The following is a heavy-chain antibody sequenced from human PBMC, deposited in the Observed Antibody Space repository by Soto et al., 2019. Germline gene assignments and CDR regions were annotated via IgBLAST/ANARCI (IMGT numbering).Heavy chain of an antibody. Sequence: PAGSLRLSCEVSGFTFANYALGWVRQAPGQGLQWVSTIRGDGGQTHYTDSVKGRFSISRDNSKNTVYLQMDSLRAEDTAMYFCARDVGLDSDDFFAYWGQGTQVTVS. CDR3: ARDVGLDSDDFFAY. CDR1: GFTFANYA. CDR2: IRGDGGQT. D-gene: IGHD3-9*01. V-gene: IGHV3-23*01. J-gene: IGHJ4*02.